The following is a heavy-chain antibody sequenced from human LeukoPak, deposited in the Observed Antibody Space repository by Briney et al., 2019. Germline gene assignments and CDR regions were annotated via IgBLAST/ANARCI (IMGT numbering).Heavy chain of an antibody. CDR3: ARGRYDFWSGYYEGDYFDY. CDR1: AFTFSDYY. D-gene: IGHD3-3*01. Sequence: GGSLRLSCAASAFTFSDYYMSWIRQAPGGGLEWVSYISSSGSTIYYADSVKGRFTISRDNAKNSLYLQMNSLRAEDTAVYYCARGRYDFWSGYYEGDYFDYWGQGTLVTVSS. V-gene: IGHV3-11*04. CDR2: ISSSGSTI. J-gene: IGHJ4*02.